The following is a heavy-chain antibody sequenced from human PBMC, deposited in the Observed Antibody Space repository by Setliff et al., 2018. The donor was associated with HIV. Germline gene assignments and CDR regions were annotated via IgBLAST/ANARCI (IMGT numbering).Heavy chain of an antibody. CDR1: GYTFTSYG. Sequence: ASVKVSCKASGYTFTSYGITWVRQAPGQGLEWMGWISSYNGNTDHAQKLQGRVTMTTHTSTTTAYMELRNLRSDDTAVYYCARGLYSSSSRGAFDIWGQGTTVTVS. CDR2: ISSYNGNT. D-gene: IGHD6-6*01. V-gene: IGHV1-18*01. J-gene: IGHJ3*02. CDR3: ARGLYSSSSRGAFDI.